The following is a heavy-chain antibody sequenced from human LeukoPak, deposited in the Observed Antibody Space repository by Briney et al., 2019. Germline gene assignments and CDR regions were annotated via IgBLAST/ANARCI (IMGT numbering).Heavy chain of an antibody. CDR2: IYYSGST. Sequence: SETLSLTSTVSGGSVSSSSYYWGWIRQPPGKGLEWIGNIYYSGSTYYNPPLKSRVTISVDTSKNQFSLKLSSVTAADTAVYYCARRAPIYYDSSGYYYVFDYWGQGTLVTVSS. CDR3: ARRAPIYYDSSGYYYVFDY. D-gene: IGHD3-22*01. V-gene: IGHV4-39*01. CDR1: GGSVSSSSYY. J-gene: IGHJ4*02.